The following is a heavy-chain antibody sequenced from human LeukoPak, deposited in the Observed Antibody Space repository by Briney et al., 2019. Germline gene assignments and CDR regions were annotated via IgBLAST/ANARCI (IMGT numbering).Heavy chain of an antibody. CDR2: ISGSGGST. V-gene: IGHV3-23*01. D-gene: IGHD3-22*01. J-gene: IGHJ4*02. CDR1: GFTFSSYA. Sequence: RAGGSLRLSCAASGFTFSSYAMSWVRQAPGKGLEWVSAISGSGGSTYYADSVKGRFTISRDNSKNTLYLQMNSLRAEDTAVYYCAKVGDYYDSSGYYYETYFDYWGQGTLVTVSS. CDR3: AKVGDYYDSSGYYYETYFDY.